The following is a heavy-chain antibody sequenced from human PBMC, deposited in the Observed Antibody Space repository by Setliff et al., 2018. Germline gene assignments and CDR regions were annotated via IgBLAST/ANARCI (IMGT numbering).Heavy chain of an antibody. Sequence: ETLSLTCTVSGGSISSYYWSWIRQPPGKGLEWIGYIYTSGSTNYNPSLKSRVTISVDTSKNQFFLKLTSVTAADTAVYYCSTKGVPDNKWDFDYWGQGNLVTVSS. CDR2: IYTSGST. CDR1: GGSISSYY. CDR3: STKGVPDNKWDFDY. V-gene: IGHV4-59*01. J-gene: IGHJ4*02. D-gene: IGHD3-3*01.